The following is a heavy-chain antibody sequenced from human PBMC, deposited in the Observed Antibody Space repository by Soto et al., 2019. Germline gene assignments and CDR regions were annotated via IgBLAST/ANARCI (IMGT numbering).Heavy chain of an antibody. CDR3: AREGPYYDSSGYKNDAFDI. CDR2: INAGNGNT. V-gene: IGHV1-3*01. D-gene: IGHD3-22*01. Sequence: ASVKVSCKASGYTFTSYAMHWVRQAPGQRLEWMGWINAGNGNTKYSQKFQGRVTITRDTSASTAYMELSSLRSEDTAVYYCAREGPYYDSSGYKNDAFDIWGQGTMVTVSS. J-gene: IGHJ3*02. CDR1: GYTFTSYA.